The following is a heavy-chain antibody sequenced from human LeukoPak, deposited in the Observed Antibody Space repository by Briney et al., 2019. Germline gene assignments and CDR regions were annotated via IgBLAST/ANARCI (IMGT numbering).Heavy chain of an antibody. CDR3: ARGLGFSSGYYYFDY. J-gene: IGHJ4*02. V-gene: IGHV1-69*13. CDR1: GGTFSSYA. CDR2: IIPIFGTA. Sequence: SVKVSCKASGGTFSSYAISWVQQAPGQGLEWMGGIIPIFGTANYAQKFQGRVTITADESTSTAYMELSSLRSEDTAVYYCARGLGFSSGYYYFDYWGQGTLVTVSS. D-gene: IGHD3-22*01.